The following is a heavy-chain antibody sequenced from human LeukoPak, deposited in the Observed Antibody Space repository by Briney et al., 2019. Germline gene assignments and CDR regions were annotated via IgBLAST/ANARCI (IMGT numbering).Heavy chain of an antibody. CDR3: ASLLGYCSSISCVDP. D-gene: IGHD2-2*01. J-gene: IGHJ5*02. Sequence: PSETPSLTCAVYGGSFSGYYWSWIRQPPGKGLEWIGEINHSGSTNYNPSLKSRATISVDTSKNQFSLKLSSVTAADTAVYYCASLLGYCSSISCVDPWGQGTLVTVSS. CDR2: INHSGST. V-gene: IGHV4-34*01. CDR1: GGSFSGYY.